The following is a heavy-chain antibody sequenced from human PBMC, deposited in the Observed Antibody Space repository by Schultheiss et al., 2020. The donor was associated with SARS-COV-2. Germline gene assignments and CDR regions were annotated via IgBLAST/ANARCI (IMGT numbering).Heavy chain of an antibody. D-gene: IGHD3-22*01. CDR1: GGSISSGGYY. J-gene: IGHJ6*02. V-gene: IGHV4-61*08. CDR3: ARDYYDNTNFPHFYAGLDV. CDR2: IYYSGST. Sequence: SETLSLTCTVSGGSISSGGYYWSWIRQHPGKGLEWIGYIYYSGSTNYNPSLKSRVTISVDTSKNQFSLRLSSVTAADTAVYYCARDYYDNTNFPHFYAGLDVWGQGTTVTVSS.